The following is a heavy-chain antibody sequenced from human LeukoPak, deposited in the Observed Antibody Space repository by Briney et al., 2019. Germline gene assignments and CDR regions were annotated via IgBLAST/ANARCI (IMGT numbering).Heavy chain of an antibody. CDR3: ASLVRATPFDH. D-gene: IGHD1-26*01. V-gene: IGHV1-18*01. CDR2: ISAYNGNT. J-gene: IGHJ4*02. CDR1: GYTLTIYG. Sequence: ASVTVSCKASGYTLTIYGISWVRQAPGQGLEWMGWISAYNGNTNYAQNLQGRVTMTTDTSTNTAYMELRSLRSDDTAVYYCASLVRATPFDHWGQGTLVTVSS.